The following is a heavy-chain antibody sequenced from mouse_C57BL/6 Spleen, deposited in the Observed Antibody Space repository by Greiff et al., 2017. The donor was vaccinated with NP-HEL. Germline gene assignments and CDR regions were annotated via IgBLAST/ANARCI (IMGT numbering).Heavy chain of an antibody. CDR2: INPSTGGT. CDR3: ARSRDYYGSRRYWYFDV. Sequence: VQLQQSGPELVKPGASVKISCKASGYSFTGYYMNWVKQSPEKSLEWIGEINPSTGGTTYNQKLKAKATLTVDKSSSTAYMQLKSLTSEDSAVYYCARSRDYYGSRRYWYFDVWGTGTTVTVSS. J-gene: IGHJ1*03. V-gene: IGHV1-42*01. D-gene: IGHD1-1*01. CDR1: GYSFTGYY.